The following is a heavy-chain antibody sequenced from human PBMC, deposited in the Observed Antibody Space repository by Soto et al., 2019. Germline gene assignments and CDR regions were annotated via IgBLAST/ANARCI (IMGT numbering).Heavy chain of an antibody. J-gene: IGHJ6*02. CDR1: GGTFSSYA. Sequence: GASVKVSCKASGGTFSSYAISWVRQAPGQGLEWMGGIIPIFGTANYAQKFQGRVTITADESTSTAYMELSSLRSEDTAVYYCASPTKPLYYYYGMDVWGQGTTVTVSS. D-gene: IGHD1-1*01. CDR2: IIPIFGTA. CDR3: ASPTKPLYYYYGMDV. V-gene: IGHV1-69*13.